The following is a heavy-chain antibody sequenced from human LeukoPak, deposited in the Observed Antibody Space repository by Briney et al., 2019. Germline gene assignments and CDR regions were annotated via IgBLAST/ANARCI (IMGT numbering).Heavy chain of an antibody. CDR2: IYTSGST. J-gene: IGHJ4*02. D-gene: IGHD6-19*01. Sequence: PSETLSLTCTVSGGSISSGSYYWSWIRQPAGKGLEWIGRIYTSGSTNYNPSLKSRVTISVDTSKNQFSLKLSSVTAADTAVYYCARDGGSGWSAALDYWDQGTLVTVSS. CDR3: ARDGGSGWSAALDY. CDR1: GGSISSGSYY. V-gene: IGHV4-61*02.